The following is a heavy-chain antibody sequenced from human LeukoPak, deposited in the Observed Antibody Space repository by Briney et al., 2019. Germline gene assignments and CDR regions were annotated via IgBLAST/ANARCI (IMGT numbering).Heavy chain of an antibody. J-gene: IGHJ4*02. CDR3: AKDRGYHYDSSGYHDY. Sequence: AGGSLRLSCAASGFTFSSYAMSWVRQAPGKGLEWVSAISGSGGSTYYADSVKGRFTISRDNSKNTLYLQMNSLRAEDTAVYYCAKDRGYHYDSSGYHDYWGQGTLVTVSS. CDR2: ISGSGGST. V-gene: IGHV3-23*01. D-gene: IGHD3-22*01. CDR1: GFTFSSYA.